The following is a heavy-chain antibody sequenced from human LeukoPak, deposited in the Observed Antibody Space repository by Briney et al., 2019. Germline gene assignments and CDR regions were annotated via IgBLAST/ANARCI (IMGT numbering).Heavy chain of an antibody. V-gene: IGHV4-38-2*02. CDR1: GYSISSGYY. Sequence: SETLSLTCTVSGYSISSGYYWGWIRQPPGKGLEWIGSIYHSGSTYYSPSLKSRVTISVDTPKNQFSLKLSSVTAADTAVYYGYSSGWTDLFDYWGQGTLVTVSS. CDR3: YSSGWTDLFDY. D-gene: IGHD6-19*01. J-gene: IGHJ4*02. CDR2: IYHSGST.